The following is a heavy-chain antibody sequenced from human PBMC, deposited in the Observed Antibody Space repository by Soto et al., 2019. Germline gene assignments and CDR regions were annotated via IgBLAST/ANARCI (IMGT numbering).Heavy chain of an antibody. CDR2: IYTSVST. J-gene: IGHJ4*02. CDR1: GDGISSTY. D-gene: IGHD3-3*01. V-gene: IGHV4-4*07. Sequence: SETLSLTCTVSGDGISSTYRTWIRQHAGRGLQWIGRIYTSVSTNYNPSLKSRVSMSVYTSKNQFSLKLPSVTAADTAVYYCARVSHYHSAAGEYWGQRTLFSGSS. CDR3: ARVSHYHSAAGEY.